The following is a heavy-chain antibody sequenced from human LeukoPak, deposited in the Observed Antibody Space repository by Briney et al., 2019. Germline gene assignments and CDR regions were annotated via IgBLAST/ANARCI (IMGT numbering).Heavy chain of an antibody. V-gene: IGHV4-31*03. CDR1: GGSISSGGYC. CDR2: IYYSGST. Sequence: PSETLSLTCTVSGGSISSGGYCWSWIRQHPGKGLEWIGYIYYSGSTYYNPSLKSRVTISVDTSKNQFSLKLSSVTAADTAVYYSARARNSGYDLYYFDYWGHGTLVTVSS. CDR3: ARARNSGYDLYYFDY. J-gene: IGHJ4*01. D-gene: IGHD5-12*01.